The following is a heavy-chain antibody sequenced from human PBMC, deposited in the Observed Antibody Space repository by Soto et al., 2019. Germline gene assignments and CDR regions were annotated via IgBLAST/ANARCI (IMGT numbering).Heavy chain of an antibody. V-gene: IGHV1-18*01. CDR3: ARVLYDYIWGSYPDY. J-gene: IGHJ4*02. CDR1: GYTFTSYG. CDR2: ISAYNGNT. D-gene: IGHD3-16*02. Sequence: QVQLVQSGAEVKKPGASVKVSCKASGYTFTSYGIIWVRQAPGQGLAWMGWISAYNGNTNYAQKLQGRVTMTTDTSTSRAYVELRSLRSDDTAVYYCARVLYDYIWGSYPDYWGQGTLVTVSS.